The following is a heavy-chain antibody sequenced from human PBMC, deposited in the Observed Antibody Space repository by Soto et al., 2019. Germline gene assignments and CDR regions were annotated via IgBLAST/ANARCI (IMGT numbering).Heavy chain of an antibody. CDR3: AKGFSITMIVVAYDY. V-gene: IGHV3-23*01. D-gene: IGHD3-22*01. Sequence: EVQLLESGGGLVQPGGSLRLSCAASGFTFSSYAISWVRQAPGKGLEWVSAISGSGGSTYYADSVNGRFTISRDNSKNTLYLQMNSLRAEDTAVYYCAKGFSITMIVVAYDYWGQGTLVTVSS. CDR1: GFTFSSYA. CDR2: ISGSGGST. J-gene: IGHJ4*02.